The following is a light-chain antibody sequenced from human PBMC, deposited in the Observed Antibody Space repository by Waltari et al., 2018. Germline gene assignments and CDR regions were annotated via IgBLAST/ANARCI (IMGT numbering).Light chain of an antibody. V-gene: IGKV3-15*01. Sequence: IVMTHSPATLSVSPGEGATLSCRASQRIATNIAWYQQKPGQGPRLLISEASTRVAGIPARFSGGGSGTEFTLTISSLQSEDFAVYYCQQYNHYYSFGQGTRLEIK. CDR1: QRIATN. CDR3: QQYNHYYS. J-gene: IGKJ2*01. CDR2: EAS.